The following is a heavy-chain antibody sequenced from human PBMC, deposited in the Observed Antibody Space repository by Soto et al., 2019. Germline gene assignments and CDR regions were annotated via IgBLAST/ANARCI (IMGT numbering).Heavy chain of an antibody. V-gene: IGHV1-69*01. J-gene: IGHJ6*02. Sequence: QVQLVQSGAEVKKPGSSVKVSCKASGGTFSSYAISWVRQAPGQGLEWMGGIIPIFGTANYAQKFQGRVTITADESTSTAYMELSSLRSEDTAVYYCARERGGLTGYYYYGMDVWGQGTTVTVSS. CDR2: IIPIFGTA. D-gene: IGHD7-27*01. CDR1: GGTFSSYA. CDR3: ARERGGLTGYYYYGMDV.